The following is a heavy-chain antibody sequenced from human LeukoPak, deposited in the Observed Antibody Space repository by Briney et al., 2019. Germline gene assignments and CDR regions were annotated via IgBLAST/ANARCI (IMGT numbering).Heavy chain of an antibody. CDR1: GYTFTGYY. Sequence: GASVKVSCKASGYTFTGYYMHWVRQAPGQGLEWMGWINPNSGGTNYAQKFQGGVTMTRDTSISTAYMELSRLRSDDTAVYYCAKMQYCSSTSCLDFTAGWFDPWGQGTLVTVSS. CDR3: AKMQYCSSTSCLDFTAGWFDP. J-gene: IGHJ5*02. CDR2: INPNSGGT. D-gene: IGHD2-2*01. V-gene: IGHV1-2*02.